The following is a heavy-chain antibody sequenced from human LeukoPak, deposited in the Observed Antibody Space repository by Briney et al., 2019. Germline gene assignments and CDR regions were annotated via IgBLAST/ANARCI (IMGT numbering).Heavy chain of an antibody. Sequence: GGSLRLSCAASGFTFSSYSMTWVRQAPGKWLEWVTSINSSSSYIYYADSVEGRFTISRDNAKNALYLQMNSLRAEDTAVYYWARDDRGGGVIVYPTTTHFDYWGQGTLVTVSS. D-gene: IGHD3-16*02. J-gene: IGHJ4*02. CDR3: ARDDRGGGVIVYPTTTHFDY. CDR1: GFTFSSYS. V-gene: IGHV3-21*01. CDR2: INSSSSYI.